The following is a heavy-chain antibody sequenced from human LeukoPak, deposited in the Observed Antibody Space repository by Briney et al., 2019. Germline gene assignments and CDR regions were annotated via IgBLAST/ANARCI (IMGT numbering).Heavy chain of an antibody. J-gene: IGHJ5*02. V-gene: IGHV3-15*01. CDR3: TTDPSNPGLVPWFDP. CDR1: GFTFSNAW. Sequence: WGSLTLSCAASGFTFSNAWMSWVRQAPGKGLEWVGRIKSKTDGGTTDYAAPVKGRFTISRDDSKNTLYLQMNSLKTEDTAVYYCTTDPSNPGLVPWFDPWGQGTLVTVSS. CDR2: IKSKTDGGTT. D-gene: IGHD1-14*01.